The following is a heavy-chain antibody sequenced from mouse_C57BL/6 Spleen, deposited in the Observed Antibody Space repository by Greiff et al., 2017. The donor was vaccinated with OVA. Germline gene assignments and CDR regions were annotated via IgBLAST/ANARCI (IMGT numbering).Heavy chain of an antibody. V-gene: IGHV1-7*01. D-gene: IGHD5-1*01. CDR1: GYTFTSYW. J-gene: IGHJ2*01. Sequence: VQLQQSGAELAKPGASVKLSCKASGYTFTSYWMHWVKQRPGQGLEWIGYINPSSFYTKYHQKFKDKSTLTADKSSSTAYMQLSSLTYEDSAVYYCERERYEYPDYWGQGTTLTVSS. CDR2: INPSSFYT. CDR3: ERERYEYPDY.